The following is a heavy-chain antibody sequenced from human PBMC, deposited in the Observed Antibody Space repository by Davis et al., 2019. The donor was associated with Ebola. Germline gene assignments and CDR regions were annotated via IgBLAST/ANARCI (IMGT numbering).Heavy chain of an antibody. J-gene: IGHJ6*02. D-gene: IGHD2-2*02. V-gene: IGHV3-21*01. CDR3: ARDEDYCSSTSCYNYYGMDV. CDR1: GFTFSSYS. CDR2: ISSRSSYI. Sequence: GESLKISCAASGFTFSSYSMNWVRQAPGKGLEWVSSISSRSSYIYYADSVKGRFTISRDNAKNTLYLQMNSLRAEDTAVYYCARDEDYCSSTSCYNYYGMDVWGQGTTVTVSS.